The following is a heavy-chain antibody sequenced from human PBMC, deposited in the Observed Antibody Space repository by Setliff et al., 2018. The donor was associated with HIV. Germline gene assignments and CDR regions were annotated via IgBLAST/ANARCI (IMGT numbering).Heavy chain of an antibody. J-gene: IGHJ6*02. CDR1: RFTFSSYA. V-gene: IGHV3-23*01. CDR2: ISGSGGST. D-gene: IGHD2-2*01. Sequence: GGSLRLSCAASRFTFSSYAMSWVRQAPGKGLEWVSDISGSGGSTYYGDSVKGRLTISRDNSWDTVDLQMNTLRAEDTAVYYCAKVPLFVVVPAALGGMDVWGQGTTVTVSS. CDR3: AKVPLFVVVPAALGGMDV.